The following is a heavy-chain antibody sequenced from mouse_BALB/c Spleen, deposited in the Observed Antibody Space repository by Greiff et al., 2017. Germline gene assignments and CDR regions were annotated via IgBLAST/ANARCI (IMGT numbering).Heavy chain of an antibody. CDR2: IRLKSNNYAT. CDR1: GFTFSNYW. V-gene: IGHV6-6*02. Sequence: EVQLVESGGGLVQPGGSMKLSCVASGFTFSNYWMNWVRQSPEKGLEWVAEIRLKSNNYATHYAESVKGRFTISRDDSKSSVYLQMNNLRAEDSGIYYCTAYDYGAMDYWGQGTSVTVSS. CDR3: TAYDYGAMDY. J-gene: IGHJ4*01. D-gene: IGHD6-5*01.